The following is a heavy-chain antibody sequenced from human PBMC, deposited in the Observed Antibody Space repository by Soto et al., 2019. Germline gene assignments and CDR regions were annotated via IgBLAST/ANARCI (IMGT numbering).Heavy chain of an antibody. Sequence: ESRKISGKGSGYSFTSYWIGWVRQMPGKGLEWMGIIYPCHSDTRYSPSFQGQVTISADKSISTAYLQWSSLKASDTAMYYCARHRVGATTVADYWGQGTLVTVSS. V-gene: IGHV5-51*01. CDR2: IYPCHSDT. D-gene: IGHD1-26*01. J-gene: IGHJ4*02. CDR1: GYSFTSYW. CDR3: ARHRVGATTVADY.